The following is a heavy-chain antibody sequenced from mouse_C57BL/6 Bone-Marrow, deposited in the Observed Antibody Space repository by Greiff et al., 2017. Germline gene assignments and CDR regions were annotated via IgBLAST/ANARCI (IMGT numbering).Heavy chain of an antibody. D-gene: IGHD2-5*01. CDR3: ARPYYSNSWYFDV. V-gene: IGHV1-55*01. CDR1: GYTFTSYW. Sequence: QVQLQQPGAELVKPGASVKMSCKASGYTFTSYWITWVKQRPGQGLEWIGDIYPGSGSTNYNEKFKSKATLTVDTCSRTAYMQLSSLTFEDSAVYYCARPYYSNSWYFDVWGTGTTVIVSS. J-gene: IGHJ1*03. CDR2: IYPGSGST.